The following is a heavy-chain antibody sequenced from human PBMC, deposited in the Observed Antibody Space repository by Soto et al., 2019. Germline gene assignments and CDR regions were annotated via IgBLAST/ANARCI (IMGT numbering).Heavy chain of an antibody. CDR3: AREGYSGYAPRLFDY. CDR1: GGSFSGYY. J-gene: IGHJ4*02. D-gene: IGHD5-12*01. V-gene: IGHV4-34*01. CDR2: INHSGST. Sequence: QVQLQQWGAGLLKPSETLSLTCAVYGGSFSGYYWSWIRQPPGTGLEWIGEINHSGSTNYNPSLKSRVTISVDTSKNQFSLKLSSVTAADTAVYYCAREGYSGYAPRLFDYWGQGTLVTVSS.